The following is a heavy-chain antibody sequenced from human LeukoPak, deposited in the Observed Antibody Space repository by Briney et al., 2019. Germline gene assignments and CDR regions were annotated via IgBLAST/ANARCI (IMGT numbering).Heavy chain of an antibody. CDR1: GFTFSDYY. D-gene: IGHD4-23*01. J-gene: IGHJ4*02. CDR3: AKTVYYSGNSPPDF. CDR2: VTGSGGRT. V-gene: IGHV3-23*01. Sequence: GGSLRLSCAASGFTFSDYYMSWVRQAPGRGLEWVSSVTGSGGRTYYADSVKGRFTISRDNSKNTLSLQMNSLKAEDTAVYYCAKTVYYSGNSPPDFWGQGTLVTVSS.